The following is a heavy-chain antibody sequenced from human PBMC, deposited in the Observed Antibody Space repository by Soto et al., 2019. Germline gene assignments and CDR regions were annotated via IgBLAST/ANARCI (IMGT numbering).Heavy chain of an antibody. D-gene: IGHD5-12*01. Sequence: PSETLSLTCVVSDGSISSYDWWTWVRQPPGKGLEWSGKMDHRGGADYSPSLKSRVTISADSSKNHFSLRLTGVTAADTAVYYCARTEPGWLRFGPFDYWGQGTLVTVSS. J-gene: IGHJ4*02. CDR3: ARTEPGWLRFGPFDY. CDR1: DGSISSYDW. CDR2: MDHRGGA. V-gene: IGHV4-4*02.